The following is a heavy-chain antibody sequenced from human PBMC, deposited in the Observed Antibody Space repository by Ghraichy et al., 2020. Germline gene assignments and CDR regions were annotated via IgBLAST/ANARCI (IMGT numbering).Heavy chain of an antibody. CDR1: GFIFSNST. CDR3: ARLSYYDILTGYCYYFDY. CDR2: ISGYSNYI. Sequence: GGSLRLSCAASGFIFSNSTMTWVRQAPGKGLEWVSSISGYSNYIKYADSVKDRFTISRDNAKNSLDLQLSSLRAEDTAVYYCARLSYYDILTGYCYYFDYWGQGTLVTVSS. D-gene: IGHD3-9*01. V-gene: IGHV3-21*01. J-gene: IGHJ4*02.